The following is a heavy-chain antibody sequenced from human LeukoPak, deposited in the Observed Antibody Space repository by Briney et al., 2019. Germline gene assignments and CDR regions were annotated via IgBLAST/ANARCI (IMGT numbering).Heavy chain of an antibody. J-gene: IGHJ4*02. D-gene: IGHD5-12*01. V-gene: IGHV1-46*01. CDR1: GYTFSNYY. CDR2: INPSGGST. CDR3: ARVARATYIDY. Sequence: ASVKVSRKASGYTFSNYYMHWVRQAPGQGLEWMGIINPSGGSTSYAQKIQGRVTMTRDTSTSTVYMELSSLRSEDTAVYYCARVARATYIDYWGQGTLVTVSS.